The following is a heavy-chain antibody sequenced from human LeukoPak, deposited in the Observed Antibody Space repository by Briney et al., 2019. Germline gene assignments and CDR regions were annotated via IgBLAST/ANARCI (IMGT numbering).Heavy chain of an antibody. CDR2: IKQDETER. J-gene: IGHJ4*02. D-gene: IGHD2-8*02. CDR3: TRSPLAAGGIADY. Sequence: GGSLRLSCAASGFTFSSHWMTWVRQPPGKGLEWVASIKQDETERNYVDSVKGRFTISRDNAKNSMSLQMNRLRAEDTGTYYCTRSPLAAGGIADYWGQGTLVIVSS. CDR1: GFTFSSHW. V-gene: IGHV3-7*03.